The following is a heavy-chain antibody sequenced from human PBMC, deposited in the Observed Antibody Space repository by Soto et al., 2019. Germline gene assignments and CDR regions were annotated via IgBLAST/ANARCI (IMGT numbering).Heavy chain of an antibody. Sequence: GASVKVSCNAYGYTFTSYYMHWVRQAPGQGLEWMGIINPSGGSTSYAQKFQGRVTMTRDTSTSTVYMELSSLRSEDTAVYYCARGTPWAAAGSYYFDYWGQGTLVTVSS. D-gene: IGHD6-13*01. CDR1: GYTFTSYY. CDR2: INPSGGST. V-gene: IGHV1-46*01. J-gene: IGHJ4*02. CDR3: ARGTPWAAAGSYYFDY.